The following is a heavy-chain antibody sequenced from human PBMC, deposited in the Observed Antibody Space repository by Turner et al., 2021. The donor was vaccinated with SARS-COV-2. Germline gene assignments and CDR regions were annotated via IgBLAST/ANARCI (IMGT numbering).Heavy chain of an antibody. J-gene: IGHJ5*01. CDR1: GDSISTSHDY. D-gene: IGHD3-10*01. Sequence: QLQLQESGPGLVRPSETLSLICTVSGDSISTSHDYWGWIRQPPGKGLEWIRSIYYSGRTFYNPSVKSRVTISVDTSKNDFSLQLSSVTAADTAVYYCMRHDHYGSASINWFNSWGQGTLVTVSS. V-gene: IGHV4-39*01. CDR2: IYYSGRT. CDR3: MRHDHYGSASINWFNS.